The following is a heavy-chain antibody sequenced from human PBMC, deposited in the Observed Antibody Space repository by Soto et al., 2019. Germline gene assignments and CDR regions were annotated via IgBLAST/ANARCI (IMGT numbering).Heavy chain of an antibody. V-gene: IGHV1-18*01. CDR1: GYMFVTYG. CDR2: ISAYNGNT. J-gene: IGHJ4*02. CDR3: ARDLDGSGSYYTDY. Sequence: RPSVKVSCKASGYMFVTYGINWVRQAPGQGLEWMGWISAYNGNTKYAQNLQGRVTMTTDASTSTAYMEMRSLRSDDTAVYYCARDLDGSGSYYTDYWGPGTLVTVSS. D-gene: IGHD3-10*01.